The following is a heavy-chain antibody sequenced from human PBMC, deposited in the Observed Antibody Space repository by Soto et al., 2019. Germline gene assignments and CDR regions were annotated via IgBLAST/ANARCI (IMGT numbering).Heavy chain of an antibody. J-gene: IGHJ6*02. CDR2: ISYDGSNE. CDR3: ARDQNYYDSSGPRLGYYYYGMDV. D-gene: IGHD3-22*01. CDR1: GFTFNSHA. V-gene: IGHV3-30-3*01. Sequence: GGSPRLSCAASGFTFNSHAIHWVRQAPGKGLEWVTVISYDGSNEYYADSVKGRFTISRDNSKNTLYLQMNSLRAEDSAVYYCARDQNYYDSSGPRLGYYYYGMDVWGQGTTVTVSS.